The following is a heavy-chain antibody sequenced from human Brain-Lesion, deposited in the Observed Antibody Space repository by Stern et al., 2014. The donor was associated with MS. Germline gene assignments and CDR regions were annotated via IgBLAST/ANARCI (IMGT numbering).Heavy chain of an antibody. Sequence: QLVESGAEVKKPGASVKVSCKVSGYTLTELSMHWVRQAPRKGLEWMGGFESEDGETLYAQKFQGRDTLTEDTYTAPPYTAVSSLRSEDTAVYYCATLSPGAGGNYYRHFDYWGQGTLVTVSS. D-gene: IGHD1-26*01. CDR2: FESEDGET. CDR3: ATLSPGAGGNYYRHFDY. J-gene: IGHJ4*02. V-gene: IGHV1-24*01. CDR1: GYTLTELS.